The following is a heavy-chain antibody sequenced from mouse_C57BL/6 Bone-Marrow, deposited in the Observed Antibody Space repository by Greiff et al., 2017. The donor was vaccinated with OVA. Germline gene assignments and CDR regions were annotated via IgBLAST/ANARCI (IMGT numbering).Heavy chain of an antibody. Sequence: VQLQQPGAEPVMPGASVKLSRQASGYPFPSYWMPWVKQRPGQGLEWVGEIDPYDSYTKYNQKFKGKSTLTVDKSSITAYMQLSALASVDSAVYYFATVFAYWGQGTLVTVSA. CDR3: ATVFAY. J-gene: IGHJ3*01. CDR1: GYPFPSYW. V-gene: IGHV1-69*01. CDR2: IDPYDSYT.